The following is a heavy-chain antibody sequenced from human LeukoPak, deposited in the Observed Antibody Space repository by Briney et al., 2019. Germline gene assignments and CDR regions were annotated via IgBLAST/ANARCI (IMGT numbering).Heavy chain of an antibody. Sequence: SETLSLTCTVSGGSISSSSYYWGWIRQPPGKGLEWIGSIHHSGSATYNPSLKSRVTISVDTSKNQFSLKLSSVTAADTAVYYCAREGVILTGYCWFDPWGQGTLVTVSS. CDR2: IHHSGSA. V-gene: IGHV4-39*07. CDR3: AREGVILTGYCWFDP. D-gene: IGHD3-9*01. J-gene: IGHJ5*02. CDR1: GGSISSSSYY.